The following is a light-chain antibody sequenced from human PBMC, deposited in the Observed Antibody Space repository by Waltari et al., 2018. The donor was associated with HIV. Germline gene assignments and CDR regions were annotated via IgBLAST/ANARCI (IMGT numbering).Light chain of an antibody. J-gene: IGKJ3*01. CDR3: QHLNNYPLFT. V-gene: IGKV1-9*01. Sequence: DIQLTQSPSFLSASVGDRVTITCRASQDMSSYVAWYQQKPGQAAKLLIYGASTLQNGVPPRFSVSGSGTEYTLTIRSLQPDDFATYYCQHLNNYPLFTFGPGTKVDVK. CDR1: QDMSSY. CDR2: GAS.